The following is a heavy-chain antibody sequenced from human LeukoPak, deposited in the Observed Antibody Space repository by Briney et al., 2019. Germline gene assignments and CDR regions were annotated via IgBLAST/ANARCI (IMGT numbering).Heavy chain of an antibody. J-gene: IGHJ6*02. CDR2: IIPILGIA. D-gene: IGHD2-2*02. CDR1: GGTFSSYA. Sequence: SVKVSCKASGGTFSSYAISWVRQAPGQGLEWMGRIIPILGIANYAQEFQGRVTITADKSTSTAYMELSSLRSEDTAVYYCASIVVVPAAIPGIYYYYGMDVWGQGTTVTVSS. CDR3: ASIVVVPAAIPGIYYYYGMDV. V-gene: IGHV1-69*04.